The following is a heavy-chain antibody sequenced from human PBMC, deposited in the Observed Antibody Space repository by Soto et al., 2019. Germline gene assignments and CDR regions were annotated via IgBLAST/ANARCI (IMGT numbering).Heavy chain of an antibody. Sequence: GASVKVSCKASGYTCTMYAMHGVLQAALRGLEWMGWINAGNGNTKYSQKFQGRVTITRDTSASTAYMELSSLRSEDTAVYYCARDWLLRGSSGWDPVHYWYFDLWGRGTLVTV. CDR2: INAGNGNT. J-gene: IGHJ2*01. D-gene: IGHD6-19*01. CDR1: GYTCTMYA. V-gene: IGHV1-3*01. CDR3: ARDWLLRGSSGWDPVHYWYFDL.